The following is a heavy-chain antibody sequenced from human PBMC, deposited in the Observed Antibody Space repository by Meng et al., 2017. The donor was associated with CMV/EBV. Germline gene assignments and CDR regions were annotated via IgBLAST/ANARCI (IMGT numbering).Heavy chain of an antibody. CDR2: INHSGST. V-gene: IGHV4-34*01. Sequence: QVQPKPWGPRLLNPSATRSLTCAGYGGSFSGYYWSWIRQPPGKGLEWIGEINHSGSTNYNPSLKSRVTISVDTSKNQFSLKLSSVTAADTAVYYCARGGNWFDPWGQGTLVTVSS. CDR1: GGSFSGYY. J-gene: IGHJ5*02. CDR3: ARGGNWFDP.